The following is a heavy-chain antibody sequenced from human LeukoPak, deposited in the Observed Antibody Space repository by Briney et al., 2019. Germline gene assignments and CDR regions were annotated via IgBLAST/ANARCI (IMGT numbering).Heavy chain of an antibody. D-gene: IGHD1-26*01. CDR3: ATGEVGGKLPYFDF. Sequence: ASVKVSCKVSGYTLTELFIHWVRQAPGKGLEWMGGSDPKDGQTIYAQMFEERVSMTEDTATDTAHMELSSLRSDDTAMYYCATGEVGGKLPYFDFWGQGTLVAVSS. CDR1: GYTLTELF. CDR2: SDPKDGQT. V-gene: IGHV1-24*01. J-gene: IGHJ4*02.